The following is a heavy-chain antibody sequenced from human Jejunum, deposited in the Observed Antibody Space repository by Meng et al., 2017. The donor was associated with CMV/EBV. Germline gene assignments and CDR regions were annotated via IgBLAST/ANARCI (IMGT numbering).Heavy chain of an antibody. Sequence: SGFTFSSYGMHWVRQAPGKGLEWVAVIWSDGNNIYYPDSVKGRFTISRDNSKTTLYLQMNSLRAEDTALYYCAREGVYDGYAIDYWGQGTLVTVSS. CDR1: GFTFSSYG. V-gene: IGHV3-33*01. CDR3: AREGVYDGYAIDY. CDR2: IWSDGNNI. J-gene: IGHJ4*02. D-gene: IGHD5-24*01.